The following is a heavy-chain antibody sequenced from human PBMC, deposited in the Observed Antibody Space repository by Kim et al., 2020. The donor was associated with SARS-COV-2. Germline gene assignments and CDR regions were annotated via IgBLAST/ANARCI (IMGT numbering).Heavy chain of an antibody. D-gene: IGHD6-6*01. CDR3: AKDKYSSSSGVDY. V-gene: IGHV3-9*01. Sequence: YADSVKGRFTISSDNAKNSLNLQMNSLRVEDTAFYYCAKDKYSSSSGVDYWGQGTLVTVSS. J-gene: IGHJ4*02.